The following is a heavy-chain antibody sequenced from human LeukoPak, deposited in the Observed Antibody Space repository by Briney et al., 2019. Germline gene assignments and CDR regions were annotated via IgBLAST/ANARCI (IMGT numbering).Heavy chain of an antibody. CDR2: IIPIFGTA. J-gene: IGHJ6*03. CDR1: GGTFSSYA. D-gene: IGHD3-16*01. Sequence: SVKVSCKASGGTFSSYAISWVRQAPGQGLEWMGGIIPIFGTANYAQKFQGRVTITADESTSTAYMELSSLRSEDTAVYYCARCLGGVPGPDYYYYYMDVWGKGTTVTVSS. CDR3: ARCLGGVPGPDYYYYYMDV. V-gene: IGHV1-69*13.